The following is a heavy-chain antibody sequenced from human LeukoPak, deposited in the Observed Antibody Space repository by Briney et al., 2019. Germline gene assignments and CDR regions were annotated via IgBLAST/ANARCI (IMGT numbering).Heavy chain of an antibody. CDR2: MNPNSGNT. CDR3: ARGRFATVTGYYYYGMDV. CDR1: GYTFTIYD. Sequence: GASVKVSCKASGYTFTIYDINWVRQATGQGLEWMGWMNPNSGNTGYAQKFQGRVTMTRNTSISTAYMELSSLRSEDTAVYYCARGRFATVTGYYYYGMDVWGQGTTVTVSS. V-gene: IGHV1-8*01. J-gene: IGHJ6*02. D-gene: IGHD4-17*01.